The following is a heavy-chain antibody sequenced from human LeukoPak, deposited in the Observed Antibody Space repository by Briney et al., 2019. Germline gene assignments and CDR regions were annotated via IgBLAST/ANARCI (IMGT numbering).Heavy chain of an antibody. CDR3: ARGDPHADL. CDR1: GFDLSTYE. Sequence: GGSLRLSCAASGFDLSTYEMNWARQAPGKGLEWIADITISGHTKNYADSVKGRFTISRDNARTSLYLQMNSLRVEDTGVYYCARGDPHADLWGQGTLVTVSS. V-gene: IGHV3-48*03. CDR2: ITISGHTK. J-gene: IGHJ5*02.